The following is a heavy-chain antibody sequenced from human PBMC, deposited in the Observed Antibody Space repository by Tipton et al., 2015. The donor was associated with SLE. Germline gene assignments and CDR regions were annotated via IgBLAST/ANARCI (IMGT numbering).Heavy chain of an antibody. Sequence: QLVQSGAEVKKPGASVKVSCKASGYTFTRYGISWVRQAPGQGLEWMGWISAYNGNTNYAQKLQGRVTMTTDTSTSTAYMELRSLRSDDTAVYYCARASGYTAMATYYYYFDYWGQGTLVPVSS. D-gene: IGHD5-18*01. V-gene: IGHV1-18*01. CDR3: ARASGYTAMATYYYYFDY. CDR1: GYTFTRYG. J-gene: IGHJ4*02. CDR2: ISAYNGNT.